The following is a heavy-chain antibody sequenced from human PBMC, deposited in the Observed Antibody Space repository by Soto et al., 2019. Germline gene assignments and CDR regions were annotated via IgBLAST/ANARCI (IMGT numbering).Heavy chain of an antibody. Sequence: EVQLLEAGGGLEEPGGSLRVSRPASGLTLSSYAMTWVRQAPGKGLEWVSVVSGSGGRTYYADSVKGRFTISRDNSKNTLYLKTNSARAEDTAVYYGAKSLSTVTSWHPPGVDDWGQGTLVTVSS. J-gene: IGHJ4*02. D-gene: IGHD4-17*01. CDR3: AKSLSTVTSWHPPGVDD. CDR2: VSGSGGRT. V-gene: IGHV3-23*01. CDR1: GLTLSSYA.